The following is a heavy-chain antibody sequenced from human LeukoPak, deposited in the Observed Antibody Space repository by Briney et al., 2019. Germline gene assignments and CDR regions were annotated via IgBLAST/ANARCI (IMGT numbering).Heavy chain of an antibody. V-gene: IGHV4-39*01. J-gene: IGHJ5*02. CDR1: GDSISSSNYY. CDR2: IYYSGKT. D-gene: IGHD1-26*01. Sequence: SETLSLTCTVSGDSISSSNYYWVWIRQPPGKGLEWIAIIYYSGKTYYNPSLKSRVSISVDTSNNQFSLKLSSVSAADTAVYYCARRALGKDWFDPWGQGTPVTVSS. CDR3: ARRALGKDWFDP.